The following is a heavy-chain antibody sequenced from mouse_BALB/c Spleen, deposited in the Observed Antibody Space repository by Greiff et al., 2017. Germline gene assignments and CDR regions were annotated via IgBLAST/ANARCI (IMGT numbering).Heavy chain of an antibody. Sequence: QVQLQQSGAELVKPGASVKLSCKASGYTFTSYYMYWVKQRPGQGLEWIGEINPSNGGTNFNEKFKSKATLTVDKSSSTAYMQLSSLTSEDSAVYYCTGLGSWFAYWGQGTTLTVSS. J-gene: IGHJ2*01. CDR2: INPSNGGT. CDR1: GYTFTSYY. V-gene: IGHV1S16*01. D-gene: IGHD4-1*01. CDR3: TGLGSWFAY.